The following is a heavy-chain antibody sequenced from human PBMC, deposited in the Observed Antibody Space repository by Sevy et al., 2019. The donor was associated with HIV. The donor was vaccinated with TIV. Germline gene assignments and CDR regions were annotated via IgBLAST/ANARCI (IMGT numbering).Heavy chain of an antibody. J-gene: IGHJ6*02. Sequence: GGSLRLSCTASGFTFSNAWMSWVRQAPGKGLEWVGRIKSKTDGGKTDYAAPVKGRFTISRDDSKNTLYLQMNSLKTEDTAVYYCTTSPYYDFWSGLGYYGMDVWGQGTTVTVSS. CDR2: IKSKTDGGKT. D-gene: IGHD3-3*01. CDR3: TTSPYYDFWSGLGYYGMDV. CDR1: GFTFSNAW. V-gene: IGHV3-15*01.